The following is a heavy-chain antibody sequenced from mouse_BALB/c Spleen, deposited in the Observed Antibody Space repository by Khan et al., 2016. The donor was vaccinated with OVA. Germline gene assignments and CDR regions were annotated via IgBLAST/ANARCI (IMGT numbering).Heavy chain of an antibody. CDR1: GYTFTSYW. J-gene: IGHJ3*01. V-gene: IGHV1-61*01. D-gene: IGHD2-14*01. CDR3: ARREIYGYDPSWFAY. CDR2: IDPSDSET. Sequence: VQLQQSGAELVRPGASVKLSCKASGYTFTSYWMNWVKQRPGHGLEWIGKIDPSDSETHYNQMFKDKATLTVDKSSSTAYMQLSSTTSEDSAVYYSARREIYGYDPSWFAYWGQGTLVTVSA.